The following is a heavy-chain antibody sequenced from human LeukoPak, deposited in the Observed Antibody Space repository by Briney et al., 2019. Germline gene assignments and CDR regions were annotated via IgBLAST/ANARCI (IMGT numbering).Heavy chain of an antibody. V-gene: IGHV1-8*01. J-gene: IGHJ6*02. D-gene: IGHD4-17*01. CDR3: ARDLDYGDYGDYYGMDV. CDR1: GYTFTSYD. CDR2: MNPNSGNT. Sequence: ASVKVSCKASGYTFTSYDINWVRQATGQGLEWMGWMNPNSGNTGYAQKFQGRVTMTRNTSISTAYMELSSLRSEDTAVYYCARDLDYGDYGDYYGMDVWGQGTTVTVSS.